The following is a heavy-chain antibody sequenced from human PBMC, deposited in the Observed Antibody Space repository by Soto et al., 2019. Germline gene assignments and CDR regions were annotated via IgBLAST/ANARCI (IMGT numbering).Heavy chain of an antibody. Sequence: GGSLRLSCVASGFSLRTYGMHWLRRAPGKGLEWVSFIRYDGTKKFYANSVKGRSTISKDNSNNILYLQMSGLRAEDTAVYYCAREVVTAVAGSVNWFDPWGQGTLVTVS. V-gene: IGHV3-30*02. D-gene: IGHD6-19*01. CDR3: AREVVTAVAGSVNWFDP. J-gene: IGHJ5*02. CDR1: GFSLRTYG. CDR2: IRYDGTKK.